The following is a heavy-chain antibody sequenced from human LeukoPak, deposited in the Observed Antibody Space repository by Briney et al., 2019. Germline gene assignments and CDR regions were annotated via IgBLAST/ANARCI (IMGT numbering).Heavy chain of an antibody. CDR3: ATWGSTQGKGRVVVGIDY. CDR1: GGTFSSYA. V-gene: IGHV1-69*06. Sequence: ASMKVSCKASGGTFSSYAISWVRQAPGQGLEWMGGIIPIFGTANYAQKFQGRVTITADKSTSTAYMELSSLRSEDTAVYYCATWGSTQGKGRVVVGIDYWGQGTLVTVSS. D-gene: IGHD3-22*01. J-gene: IGHJ4*02. CDR2: IIPIFGTA.